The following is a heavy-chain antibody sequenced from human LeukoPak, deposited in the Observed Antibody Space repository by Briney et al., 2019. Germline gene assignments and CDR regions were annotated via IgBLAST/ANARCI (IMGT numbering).Heavy chain of an antibody. Sequence: GGSLRLSCAASGFTFSSYSMNWVRQAPGKGLEWVSSISSSSSYIYYADSVKGRFTISRDNAKNSLYLQMNSLRAEDTAVYYCARARAYGDYASYFDYWGQGTLVTVSS. V-gene: IGHV3-21*01. J-gene: IGHJ4*02. D-gene: IGHD4-17*01. CDR1: GFTFSSYS. CDR2: ISSSSSYI. CDR3: ARARAYGDYASYFDY.